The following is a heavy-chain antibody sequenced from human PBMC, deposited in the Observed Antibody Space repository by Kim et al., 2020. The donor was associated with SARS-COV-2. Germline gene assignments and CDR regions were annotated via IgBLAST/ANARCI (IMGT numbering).Heavy chain of an antibody. CDR3: ARVSPPQYDFWSGYYTSALYYYYYYGMDV. V-gene: IGHV3-7*01. D-gene: IGHD3-3*01. J-gene: IGHJ6*02. CDR1: GFTFSSYW. CDR2: IKQDGSEK. Sequence: GGSLRLSCAASGFTFSSYWMSWVRQAPGKGLEWVANIKQDGSEKYYVDSVKGRFTISRDNAKNSLYLQMNSLRAEDTAVYYCARVSPPQYDFWSGYYTSALYYYYYYGMDVWGQGTTVTVSS.